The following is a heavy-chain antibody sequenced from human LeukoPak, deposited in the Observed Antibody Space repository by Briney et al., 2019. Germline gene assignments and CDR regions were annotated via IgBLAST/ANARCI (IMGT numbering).Heavy chain of an antibody. CDR2: ISSSSSTI. V-gene: IGHV3-48*04. Sequence: PGGSLRLSCAASGFTFSSYSMNWVRQAPGKGLEWVSYISSSSSTIYYADSVKGRFTISRDNAKNSLYLQMNSLRAEDTAVYYCARLGSGYCSSTSCSRLSYYYYYMDVWGKGTTVTVSS. D-gene: IGHD2-2*01. CDR3: ARLGSGYCSSTSCSRLSYYYYYMDV. CDR1: GFTFSSYS. J-gene: IGHJ6*03.